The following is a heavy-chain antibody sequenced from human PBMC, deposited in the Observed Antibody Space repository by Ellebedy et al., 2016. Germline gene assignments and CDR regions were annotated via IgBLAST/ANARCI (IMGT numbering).Heavy chain of an antibody. CDR3: ARAAGSGSYYNPEYFQH. D-gene: IGHD3-10*01. V-gene: IGHV4-59*12. Sequence: SETLSLXCTVSGGSISSYYWSWTRQPPGKGLEWIGYIYYSGSTNYNPSLKSRVTISVDTSKNQFSLKLSSVTAADTAVYYCARAAGSGSYYNPEYFQHWGQGTLVTVSS. CDR2: IYYSGST. J-gene: IGHJ1*01. CDR1: GGSISSYY.